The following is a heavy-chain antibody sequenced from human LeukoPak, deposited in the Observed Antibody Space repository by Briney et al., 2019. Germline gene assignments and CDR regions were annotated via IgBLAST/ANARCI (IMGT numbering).Heavy chain of an antibody. CDR1: GYSISSGYY. J-gene: IGHJ4*02. Sequence: SETLSLTCTISGYSISSGYYWGWIRQPPGKGLEWIGSIYHSGSTYYNPSLKSRVTISVDTSKNQFSLKLSSVTAADTAVYYCARHSSGGATIFGGYFDYWGQGTLVTVSS. D-gene: IGHD1-26*01. CDR2: IYHSGST. V-gene: IGHV4-38-2*02. CDR3: ARHSSGGATIFGGYFDY.